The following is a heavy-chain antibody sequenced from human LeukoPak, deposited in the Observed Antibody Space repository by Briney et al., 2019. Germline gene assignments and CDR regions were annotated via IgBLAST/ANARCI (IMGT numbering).Heavy chain of an antibody. Sequence: GGSLRLSCAASGFTFSNAWMSWVRQAPGKGLEWVSAISGSGGSTYYADSVKGRFTISRDNSKNTLYLQMNSLRAEDTAVYYCAKAGITIFGVVTHFDYWGQGTLVTVSS. D-gene: IGHD3-3*01. J-gene: IGHJ4*02. CDR2: ISGSGGST. CDR3: AKAGITIFGVVTHFDY. V-gene: IGHV3-23*01. CDR1: GFTFSNAW.